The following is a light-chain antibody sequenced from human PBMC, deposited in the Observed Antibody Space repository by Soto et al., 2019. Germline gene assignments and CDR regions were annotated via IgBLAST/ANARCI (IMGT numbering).Light chain of an antibody. V-gene: IGKV3-11*01. J-gene: IGKJ4*01. Sequence: IVLTQSPATLPLSPGERATLSCRARQTVSTYLSWYQHKPGQAPRLLIYGASKRATGIPARFSGSGSGTDFTLTISSLEPEDSAVYYCHQRYNWLTFGGGTKVEIK. CDR2: GAS. CDR3: HQRYNWLT. CDR1: QTVSTY.